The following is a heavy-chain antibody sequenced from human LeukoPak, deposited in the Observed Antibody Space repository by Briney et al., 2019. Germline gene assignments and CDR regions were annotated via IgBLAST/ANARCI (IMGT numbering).Heavy chain of an antibody. J-gene: IGHJ4*02. CDR1: GFTFSSYA. CDR2: ISGSGGST. V-gene: IGHV3-23*01. CDR3: XXXXXXDYVGLTNDY. Sequence: GGSLRLSCAASGFTFSSYAMSWVRQAPGKGLEWVSAISGSGGSTYYADSVKGRFTISRDNSKNTLYLQMNSLRAEDTAVYYXXXXXXXDYVGLTNDYWGQGTLVTVSS. D-gene: IGHD4-23*01.